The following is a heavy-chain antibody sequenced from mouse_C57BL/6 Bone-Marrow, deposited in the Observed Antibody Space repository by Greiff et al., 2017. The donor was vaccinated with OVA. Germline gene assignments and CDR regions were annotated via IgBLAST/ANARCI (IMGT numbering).Heavy chain of an antibody. Sequence: EVQLQQSGAELVRPGASVKLSCTASGFNIKDDYMHWVKQRPEQGLEWIGWIDPENGDTDYASKFQGKATITADTSSNTAYLQLSSLTSEDTAVYYCTTAQVFAYWGQGTLVTVSA. D-gene: IGHD3-2*02. CDR3: TTAQVFAY. CDR2: IDPENGDT. J-gene: IGHJ3*01. V-gene: IGHV14-4*01. CDR1: GFNIKDDY.